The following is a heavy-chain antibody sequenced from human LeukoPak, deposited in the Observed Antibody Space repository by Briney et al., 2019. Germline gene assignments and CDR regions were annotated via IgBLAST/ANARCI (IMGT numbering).Heavy chain of an antibody. CDR2: IWYDGSNK. D-gene: IGHD6-13*01. V-gene: IGHV3-33*01. CDR1: GFTFSSYG. Sequence: PGGSLRLSCAACGFTFSSYGMHWVRQAPGKGLEWVAVIWYDGSNKYYADSVKGRFTISRDNSKNTLYLQMNSLRAEDTAVYYCARDSHGSSWYSDAFDIWGQGTMVTVSS. CDR3: ARDSHGSSWYSDAFDI. J-gene: IGHJ3*02.